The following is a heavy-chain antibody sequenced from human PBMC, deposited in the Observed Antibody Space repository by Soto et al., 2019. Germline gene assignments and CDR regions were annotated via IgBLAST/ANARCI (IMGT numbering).Heavy chain of an antibody. J-gene: IGHJ5*02. V-gene: IGHV4-4*07. D-gene: IGHD1-1*01. CDR1: GASISGFY. Sequence: SETLSLTCTVSGASISGFYWSWIRKSAGKGLEWIGRIYATGTTDYNPSLKSRVMMSVDTSKKQFSLELRSVTAADTAVYYCVRDGTKTLRDWFDPWGQGISVTVSS. CDR2: IYATGTT. CDR3: VRDGTKTLRDWFDP.